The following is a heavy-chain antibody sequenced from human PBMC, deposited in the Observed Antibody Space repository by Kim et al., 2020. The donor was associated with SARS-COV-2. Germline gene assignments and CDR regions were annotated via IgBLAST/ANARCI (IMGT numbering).Heavy chain of an antibody. D-gene: IGHD3-22*01. CDR2: ISSSSSYI. CDR1: GFTFSSYS. CDR3: ARDTMIVVVIDYYYYGMDV. Sequence: GSLRLSCAASGFTFSSYSMNWVRQAPGKGLEWVSSISSSSSYIYYADSVKGRFTISRDNAKNSLYLQMNSLRAEDTAVYYCARDTMIVVVIDYYYYGMDVWGQGATVAVS. V-gene: IGHV3-21*01. J-gene: IGHJ6*02.